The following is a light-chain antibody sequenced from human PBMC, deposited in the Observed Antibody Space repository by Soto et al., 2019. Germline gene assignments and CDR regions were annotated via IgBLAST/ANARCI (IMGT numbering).Light chain of an antibody. J-gene: IGLJ2*01. CDR1: SSDVGAYNY. CDR3: SSYSSSSTVV. Sequence: QSALTQPASVSGSPGQSITISCTGTSSDVGAYNYVSWYQQHPGKAPKLMIYDVSNRLSGVSNRFSGSKSGNTASLTISGLQAEDEADYYCSSYSSSSTVVFGGGTKVTVL. V-gene: IGLV2-14*01. CDR2: DVS.